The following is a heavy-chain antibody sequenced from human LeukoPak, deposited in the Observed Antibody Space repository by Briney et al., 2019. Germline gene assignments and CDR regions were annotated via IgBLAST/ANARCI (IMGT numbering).Heavy chain of an antibody. J-gene: IGHJ4*02. Sequence: PGGSLRLSCAASGFTFSSYAMHWVRQAPGKGLEWVAVISYDGSNKYYADSVKGRFTISRDNSKNTLYLQMNSLRAEDTAVYYCARGDVVVVAAADYWGQGTLVTVSS. CDR3: ARGDVVVVAAADY. CDR1: GFTFSSYA. V-gene: IGHV3-30*04. D-gene: IGHD2-15*01. CDR2: ISYDGSNK.